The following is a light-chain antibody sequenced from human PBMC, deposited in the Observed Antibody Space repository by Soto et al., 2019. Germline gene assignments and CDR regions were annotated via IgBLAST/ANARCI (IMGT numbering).Light chain of an antibody. CDR3: QQYNNDLIT. J-gene: IGKJ5*01. Sequence: DIQMTQFPSTLSASVGDRVTITCRASQSISSWLAWYQQKPGKAPKVLIYKASILESGVPSRFSGSGSRTEFTLTISSLQPDDFATYYCQQYNNDLITFGQGTRLEIK. CDR1: QSISSW. CDR2: KAS. V-gene: IGKV1-5*03.